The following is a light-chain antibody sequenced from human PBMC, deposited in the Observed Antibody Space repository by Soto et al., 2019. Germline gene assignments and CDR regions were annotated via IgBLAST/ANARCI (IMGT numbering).Light chain of an antibody. CDR3: AAWDDSLNSHV. Sequence: QSVLTQPPSASGTPGQRVTISCSGSSSNIGSNTVDWYQQLPGTAPKLLMYSNSQRPSGVPDRFSGSKSGTSASLAISGLQSEDEADYYCAAWDDSLNSHVFGTGTKVTVL. CDR2: SNS. V-gene: IGLV1-44*01. CDR1: SSNIGSNT. J-gene: IGLJ1*01.